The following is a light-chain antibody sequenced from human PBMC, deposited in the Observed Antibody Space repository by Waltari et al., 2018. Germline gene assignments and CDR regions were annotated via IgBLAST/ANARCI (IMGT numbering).Light chain of an antibody. V-gene: IGKV1-39*01. J-gene: IGKJ1*01. CDR3: QQSYTTPWT. CDR1: QSISSY. Sequence: DIQMTQSPSSLSASAGDGVTITCRASQSISSYLNWYQQIPGRAPELLIFAASSLRSGVPSRFSGSGSGTDFTLTISSLQPEDFATYYCQQSYTTPWTFGLGTRVDI. CDR2: AAS.